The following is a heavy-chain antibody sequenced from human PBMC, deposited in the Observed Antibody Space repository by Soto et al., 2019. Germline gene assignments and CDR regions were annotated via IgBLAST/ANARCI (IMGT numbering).Heavy chain of an antibody. CDR2: IYYEST. J-gene: IGHJ4*02. CDR1: GGSISSYY. Sequence: SETLSLTCTVSGGSISSYYWSWIRQPPGKGLEWIGYIYYESTNYNPSLKSRVIISVDTSRNQFSLRLSSVTAADTAVYYCASLWFGEQGPYYFDYWGQGTLVTVPQ. D-gene: IGHD3-10*01. V-gene: IGHV4-59*01. CDR3: ASLWFGEQGPYYFDY.